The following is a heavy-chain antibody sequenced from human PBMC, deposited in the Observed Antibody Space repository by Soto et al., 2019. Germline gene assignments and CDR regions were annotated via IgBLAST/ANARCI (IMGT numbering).Heavy chain of an antibody. CDR2: IWYSGDTQ. D-gene: IGHD5-18*01. CDR1: GFIFRNYA. Sequence: QVQLVESGGGVVQPGKSLRLSCTASGFIFRNYAIHWVRQAPGKGLEWVAVIWYSGDTQYYGDSVKGRFTISRDNSKNKVYLQMNSLRAEDTAVYYCARDRDTYGRLPVDYWGQGTLVTVSS. J-gene: IGHJ4*02. CDR3: ARDRDTYGRLPVDY. V-gene: IGHV3-33*01.